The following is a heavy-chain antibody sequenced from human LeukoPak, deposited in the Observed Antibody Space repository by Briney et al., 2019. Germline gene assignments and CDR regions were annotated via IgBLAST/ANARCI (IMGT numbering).Heavy chain of an antibody. Sequence: ASVKVSCKASGYTFTNFAVQWVRQAPGQRPEWMGWINTGNGNTKYSQKFQDRVSLTRDTSASAAYMELSRLTPEDTAVYYCTTSVSEGDEDGILTGFNYWGQGTLVTVSS. J-gene: IGHJ4*02. CDR2: INTGNGNT. CDR1: GYTFTNFA. V-gene: IGHV1-3*04. D-gene: IGHD3-9*01. CDR3: TTSVSEGDEDGILTGFNY.